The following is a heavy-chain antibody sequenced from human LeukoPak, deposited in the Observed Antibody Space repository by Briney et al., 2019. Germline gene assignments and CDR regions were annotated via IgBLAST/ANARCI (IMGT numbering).Heavy chain of an antibody. J-gene: IGHJ5*02. Sequence: GASVKVSCKASGYTFIGYYMHWVRQAPGQGLEWMGWINPNNGGTKYAQKFQGRVTMTRDASISTAYMELSSLRSDDTAVYYCARVEGLCSASSCGNWFDPWGQGTLVTVSS. CDR2: INPNNGGT. D-gene: IGHD2-2*01. CDR3: ARVEGLCSASSCGNWFDP. CDR1: GYTFIGYY. V-gene: IGHV1-2*02.